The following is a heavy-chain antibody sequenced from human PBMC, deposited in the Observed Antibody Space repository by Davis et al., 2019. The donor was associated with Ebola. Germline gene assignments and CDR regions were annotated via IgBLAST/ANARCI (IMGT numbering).Heavy chain of an antibody. D-gene: IGHD5-18*01. J-gene: IGHJ4*02. CDR2: IHYSGST. V-gene: IGHV4-59*08. CDR3: ARSRYSHSSPLDS. CDR1: LDSISGYY. Sequence: GSLRLSCTVSLDSISGYYWSWIRQPPGKGLEWVGHIHYSGSTKYNPSLKSRVTMSVDTSKNQFSLKLSSVTAADTAVYYCARSRYSHSSPLDSWGQGTLVTVSS.